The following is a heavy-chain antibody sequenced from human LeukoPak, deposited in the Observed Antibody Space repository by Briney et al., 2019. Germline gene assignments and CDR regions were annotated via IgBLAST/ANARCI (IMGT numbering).Heavy chain of an antibody. CDR2: IYYSGST. Sequence: SETLSLTCTVSGGSISSSSYYWGWIRQPPGKGLEWIGSIYYSGSTYYNPSLKSRVTISVDTSKNQFSLKLSSVTAADTAVYYCGRSWVPPPCFDYWGQGTLVTDPS. CDR3: GRSWVPPPCFDY. J-gene: IGHJ4*02. V-gene: IGHV4-39*07. CDR1: GGSISSSSYY. D-gene: IGHD7-27*01.